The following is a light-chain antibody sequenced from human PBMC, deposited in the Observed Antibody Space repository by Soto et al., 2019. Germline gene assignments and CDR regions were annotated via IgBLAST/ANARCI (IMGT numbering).Light chain of an antibody. Sequence: SYELTQPPSVSVAPGQTARITCGGTNIGSKSVNWYQQKPGQAPVLVVYDDSDRPSGTPERFSGSNSGNTATLTISRVEAGDEADYYCQVWDSSSDPLVFGGGTKVTVL. V-gene: IGLV3-21*02. CDR2: DDS. CDR1: NIGSKS. CDR3: QVWDSSSDPLV. J-gene: IGLJ3*02.